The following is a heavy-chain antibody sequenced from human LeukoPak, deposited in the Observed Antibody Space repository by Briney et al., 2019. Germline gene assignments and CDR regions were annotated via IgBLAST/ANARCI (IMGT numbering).Heavy chain of an antibody. Sequence: GGSLRLSCAASGFSFSNAWMSWVRQAPGKGLEWVGRIKSQGAGGTTDYAAPVKGRFTISRDDSKNTLYLQMNSLKTEDTAIYYCTKDHPINRSWGQGTRVTVSS. J-gene: IGHJ4*02. CDR2: IKSQGAGGTT. CDR1: GFSFSNAW. V-gene: IGHV3-15*01. D-gene: IGHD2/OR15-2a*01. CDR3: TKDHPINRS.